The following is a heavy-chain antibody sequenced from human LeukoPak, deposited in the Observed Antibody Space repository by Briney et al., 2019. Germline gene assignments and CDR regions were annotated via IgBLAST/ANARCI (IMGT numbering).Heavy chain of an antibody. V-gene: IGHV1-69*05. CDR1: GGTFSSYA. CDR3: ATVKFRFQEEGYYMDV. CDR2: IIPFFGTV. D-gene: IGHD3-10*01. J-gene: IGHJ6*03. Sequence: SVKVSCKASGGTFSSYAISWVRQAPGQGLEWMGGIIPFFGTVNYAQKFQGRVTFTTDESTSTVYMELTSLRSEDTALYYCATVKFRFQEEGYYMDVWGKGTTVTVSS.